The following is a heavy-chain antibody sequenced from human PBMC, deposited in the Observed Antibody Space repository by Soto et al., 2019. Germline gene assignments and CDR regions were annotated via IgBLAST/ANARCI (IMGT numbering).Heavy chain of an antibody. J-gene: IGHJ3*02. Sequence: SETLSLTCTVSGGSISSGGYYWSWIRQHPGKGLEWIGYIYYSGSTYYKPSLKSRVTISVDTSKNQFSLKLSSVTAADTALYYCARAWSDQPDAFDIWGQGTMVTVSS. CDR1: GGSISSGGYY. CDR3: ARAWSDQPDAFDI. V-gene: IGHV4-31*03. D-gene: IGHD3-3*01. CDR2: IYYSGST.